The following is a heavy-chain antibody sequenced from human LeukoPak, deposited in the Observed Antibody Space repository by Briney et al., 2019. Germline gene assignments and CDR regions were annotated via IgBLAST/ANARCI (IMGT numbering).Heavy chain of an antibody. J-gene: IGHJ4*02. Sequence: RGSLRLSCAAPGFTFSSFAITWVRQAPGKGLEWVLSISGSGDITYYADSVKGRFTISRDNSKNTLYLQMNSLRAEDTAIYYCAKGMTYFDFWSGLDYWGQGALVTV. CDR3: AKGMTYFDFWSGLDY. V-gene: IGHV3-23*01. CDR2: ISGSGDIT. D-gene: IGHD3-3*01. CDR1: GFTFSSFA.